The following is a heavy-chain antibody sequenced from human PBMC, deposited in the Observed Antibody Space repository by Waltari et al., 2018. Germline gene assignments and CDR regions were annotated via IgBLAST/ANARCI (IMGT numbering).Heavy chain of an antibody. CDR1: GYSFTSYW. Sequence: EVQLVQSGAEVKKPGESLKISCKGSGYSFTSYWIGWVRQMPGKGLEWMGIIYPGDSDTRYSPSFQGQVTISADKSISTADLQWSSLKASDTAMYYCARPYYDYVWGSVGAFDIWGQGTMVTVSS. CDR3: ARPYYDYVWGSVGAFDI. CDR2: IYPGDSDT. V-gene: IGHV5-51*01. D-gene: IGHD3-16*01. J-gene: IGHJ3*02.